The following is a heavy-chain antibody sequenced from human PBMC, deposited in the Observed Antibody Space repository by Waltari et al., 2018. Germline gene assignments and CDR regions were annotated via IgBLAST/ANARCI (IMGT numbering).Heavy chain of an antibody. Sequence: QVQLQESGPGLVKPSETLSLTCTVSGGSISSYYWSWIRQPAWKGLEWIGRIYTSGSTNYNPSRKSRVTMSVDTSKNQFSLKLSSVTAADTAVYYCASSPLYYDFWSGYYRDYYYYMDVWGKGTTVTISS. CDR3: ASSPLYYDFWSGYYRDYYYYMDV. D-gene: IGHD3-3*01. CDR2: IYTSGST. CDR1: GGSISSYY. J-gene: IGHJ6*03. V-gene: IGHV4-4*07.